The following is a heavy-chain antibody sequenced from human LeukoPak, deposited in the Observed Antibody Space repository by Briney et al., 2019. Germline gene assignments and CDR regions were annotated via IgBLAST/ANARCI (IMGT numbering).Heavy chain of an antibody. V-gene: IGHV3-30*02. CDR3: VRGYYAGRGHHFEY. Sequence: PGGSLRLSCAASGFTFSSYGMHWVRQAPGKGLEWVAFIRYDGYNKYYADSVKGRFTISRDNSKNTLYLQMNSLRAEDTAVYYCVRGYYAGRGHHFEYWGQGTLVTVSS. J-gene: IGHJ4*02. CDR1: GFTFSSYG. CDR2: IRYDGYNK. D-gene: IGHD3-22*01.